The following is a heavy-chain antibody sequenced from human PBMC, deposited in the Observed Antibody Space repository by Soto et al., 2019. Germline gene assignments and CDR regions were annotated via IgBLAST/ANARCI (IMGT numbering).Heavy chain of an antibody. D-gene: IGHD1-1*01. CDR1: GISFSNAW. Sequence: GGSLRLSCAASGISFSNAWMNWVRQAPGKGLEYIGRIRSKTDGGTTEYAAPVEGRFTVSRDDSKNTLYLQMSGLRTEDTAVYYCTTTRPGTNVFDNWGQGTLVTVSS. J-gene: IGHJ3*02. CDR3: TTTRPGTNVFDN. V-gene: IGHV3-15*01. CDR2: IRSKTDGGTT.